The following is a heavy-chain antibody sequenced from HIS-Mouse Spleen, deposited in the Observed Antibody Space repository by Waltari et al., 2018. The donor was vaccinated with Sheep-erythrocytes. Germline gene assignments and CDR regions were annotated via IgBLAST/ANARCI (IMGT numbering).Heavy chain of an antibody. V-gene: IGHV1-18*01. Sequence: QVQLVQSGAEVKKPGASVKVSCKASGSTFTSYGISWLRQAPGQGLEWMGWISAYNGNTNYAQKLQGRVTMTTDTSTSTAYMELRSLRSDDTAVYYCARVYGSGSYYNDYYYYGMDVWGQGTTVTVSS. D-gene: IGHD3-10*01. CDR1: GSTFTSYG. J-gene: IGHJ6*02. CDR2: ISAYNGNT. CDR3: ARVYGSGSYYNDYYYYGMDV.